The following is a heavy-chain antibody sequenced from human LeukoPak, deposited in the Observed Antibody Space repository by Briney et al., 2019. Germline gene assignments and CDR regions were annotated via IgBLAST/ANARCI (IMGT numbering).Heavy chain of an antibody. Sequence: GGSLRLSCAASGFTFNNAWMNWARQAPGKGLEWVASINHNGNVNYYVDSVKGRFTISRDNAKNSLYLQMSNLRAEDTAVYFGARGGGLDVWGQGATVTVSS. CDR1: GFTFNNAW. D-gene: IGHD3-16*01. CDR3: ARGGGLDV. J-gene: IGHJ6*02. CDR2: INHNGNVN. V-gene: IGHV3-7*03.